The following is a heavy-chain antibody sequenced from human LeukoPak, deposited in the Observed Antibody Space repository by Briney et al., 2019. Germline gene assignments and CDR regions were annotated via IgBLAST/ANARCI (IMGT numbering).Heavy chain of an antibody. CDR3: ARPRRPYYYDSSGLDYYYMDV. V-gene: IGHV3-74*01. CDR2: INTDGSST. CDR1: GLTFSSYW. D-gene: IGHD3-22*01. J-gene: IGHJ6*03. Sequence: PGGSLRLSCAASGLTFSSYWMHWVRQAPGKGLLWVSRINTDGSSTSYADSVKGRFTISRDNAKNTLHLQMNSVRAEDTAVYYCARPRRPYYYDSSGLDYYYMDVWGKGTTFTVSS.